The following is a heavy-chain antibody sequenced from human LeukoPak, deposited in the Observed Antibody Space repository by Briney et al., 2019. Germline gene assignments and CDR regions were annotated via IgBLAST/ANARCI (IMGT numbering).Heavy chain of an antibody. Sequence: SVKVSRRASRGTFRSYAISWVRQAPGKGLEWMGGVMPIFGTANYAQKFQGRVTITTDESTSTAYMELSSLRSEDTAVYYCARDVISTIFGVVSNWFDPWGQGTLVTVSS. J-gene: IGHJ5*02. V-gene: IGHV1-69*05. CDR1: RGTFRSYA. D-gene: IGHD3-3*01. CDR2: VMPIFGTA. CDR3: ARDVISTIFGVVSNWFDP.